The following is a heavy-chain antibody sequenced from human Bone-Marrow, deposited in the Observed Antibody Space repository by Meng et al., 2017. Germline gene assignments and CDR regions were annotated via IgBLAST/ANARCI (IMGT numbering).Heavy chain of an antibody. CDR1: GGSFSGYY. Sequence: QVQLQQWGAGLLKPSETLSLTCAVYGGSFSGYYWSWIRQPPGKGLEWIGEINHSGSTNYNPSLKSRVTISLDTSKNQFSLKLSSVTAADTAVYYCARLAYDSSGYWFDYWGQGTLVTVSS. CDR2: INHSGST. V-gene: IGHV4-34*01. D-gene: IGHD3-22*01. CDR3: ARLAYDSSGYWFDY. J-gene: IGHJ4*02.